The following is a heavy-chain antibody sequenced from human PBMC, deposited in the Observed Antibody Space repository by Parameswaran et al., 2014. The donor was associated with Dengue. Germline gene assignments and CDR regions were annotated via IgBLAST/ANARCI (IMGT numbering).Heavy chain of an antibody. J-gene: IGHJ5*02. CDR2: IYYSGST. D-gene: IGHD1-1*01. V-gene: IGHV4-59*01. Sequence: WIRQPPGKGLEWIGYIYYSGSTNYNPSLKSRVTISVDTSKNQFSLKLSSVTAADTAVYYCARARGTDGLFDPWGQGTLVTVSS. CDR3: ARARGTDGLFDP.